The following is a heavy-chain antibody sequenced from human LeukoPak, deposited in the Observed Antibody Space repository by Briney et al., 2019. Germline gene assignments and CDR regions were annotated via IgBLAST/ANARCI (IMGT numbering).Heavy chain of an antibody. CDR1: GYTFTSYG. CDR2: ISAYNGNI. CDR3: ARGGFTIVVDI. J-gene: IGHJ3*02. Sequence: GASVKVSCKASGYTFTSYGISWVRQAPGQGLEWMGWISAYNGNINYAQKFQGRVTMTRDTSISTAYMELSRLRSDDTAVYYCARGGFTIVVDIWGQGTMVTVSS. V-gene: IGHV1-18*01. D-gene: IGHD3-10*01.